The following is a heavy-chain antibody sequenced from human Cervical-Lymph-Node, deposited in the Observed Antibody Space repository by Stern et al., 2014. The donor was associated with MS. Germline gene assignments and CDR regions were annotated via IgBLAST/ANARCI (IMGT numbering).Heavy chain of an antibody. J-gene: IGHJ4*02. Sequence: VQLVESGGGVDQPGRSLRLSCAASGFSFSRYAMHWVRQAPGKGLEWVALSMYDGTNQYYADSGTGRFTMSRDNCKNTLYLQMNSLGAEDTSVCYCASAYSSSHYYFDYWGQGTLVTVSS. CDR2: SMYDGTNQ. CDR1: GFSFSRYA. D-gene: IGHD6-13*01. V-gene: IGHV3-33*01. CDR3: ASAYSSSHYYFDY.